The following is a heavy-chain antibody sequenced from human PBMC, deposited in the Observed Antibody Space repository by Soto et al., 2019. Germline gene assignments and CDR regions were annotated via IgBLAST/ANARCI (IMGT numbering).Heavy chain of an antibody. CDR2: IYWNDDK. V-gene: IGHV2-5*01. J-gene: IGHJ6*02. CDR1: GFSLNTGGGG. D-gene: IGHD7-27*01. Sequence: QITLKESGPTLVKPTQTLTLTCTLSGFSLNTGGGGVVWIRQPPGKALEWLALIYWNDDKRYSPSLKSRITITKDTSRNQVVLTMTAMGPVDTATYYCARRPNWGMEGLGAWGQGTTVTVSS. CDR3: ARRPNWGMEGLGA.